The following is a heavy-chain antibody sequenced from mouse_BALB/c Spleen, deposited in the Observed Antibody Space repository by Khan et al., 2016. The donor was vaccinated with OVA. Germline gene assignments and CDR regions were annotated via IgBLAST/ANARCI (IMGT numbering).Heavy chain of an antibody. J-gene: IGHJ4*01. CDR1: GFSLNDYG. CDR3: AKCVWSYYYSLDY. CDR2: IWGGGST. Sequence: QVQLKESGPGLVAPSQSLSITCTVSGFSLNDYGVSWIRQPPGKGLEWLGVIWGGGSTYYNSALKSRLSISKDNSKSQVFLKMSSLHTDDTAMYYCAKCVWSYYYSLDYWGQGTSVTVSS. V-gene: IGHV2-6-5*01.